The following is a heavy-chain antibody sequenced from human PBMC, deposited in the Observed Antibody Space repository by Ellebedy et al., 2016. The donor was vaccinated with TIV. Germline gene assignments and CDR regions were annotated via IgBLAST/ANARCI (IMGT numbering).Heavy chain of an antibody. CDR1: GDSISSGDYH. CDR2: IYHSGSI. Sequence: SETLSLTCTVSGDSISSGDYHWSWIRQSPGKGLEWIGYIYHSGSIDYNPSLKSRVTISADTSKNQFSLKLSSVTAAGTAVYYCAALQWLAPAWYFDLWGRGTLVTVSS. J-gene: IGHJ2*01. CDR3: AALQWLAPAWYFDL. D-gene: IGHD6-19*01. V-gene: IGHV4-30-4*01.